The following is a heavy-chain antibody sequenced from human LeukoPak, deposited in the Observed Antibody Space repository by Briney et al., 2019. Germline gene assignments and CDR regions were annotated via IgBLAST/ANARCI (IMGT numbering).Heavy chain of an antibody. Sequence: GGSLRLSCAASGFTFSSYAMHWVRQAPGKGLEWVAVISYDGSNKYYADSVKGRFTISRDNSKNTLYLQMNSLRAEDTAVYYWGKEYIVVVPAVKEGYYYYGMDVWGQGTTVTVSS. CDR3: GKEYIVVVPAVKEGYYYYGMDV. D-gene: IGHD2-2*01. CDR1: GFTFSSYA. CDR2: ISYDGSNK. V-gene: IGHV3-30-3*01. J-gene: IGHJ6*02.